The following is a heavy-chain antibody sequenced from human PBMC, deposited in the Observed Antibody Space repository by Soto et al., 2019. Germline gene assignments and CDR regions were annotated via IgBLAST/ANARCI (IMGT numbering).Heavy chain of an antibody. D-gene: IGHD1-26*01. CDR1: GFTFSYYW. Sequence: EVQLLESGGGLVQPGESLRLSCAASGFTFSYYWMHWVRQAPGMGLMWVSRIHSDGSSTTYADSVKGRFTISRDNARNTLYLQMNSLRDEDTVVYYCARGERGAFDLWGQGTVLTVAP. CDR3: ARGERGAFDL. J-gene: IGHJ3*01. CDR2: IHSDGSST. V-gene: IGHV3-74*01.